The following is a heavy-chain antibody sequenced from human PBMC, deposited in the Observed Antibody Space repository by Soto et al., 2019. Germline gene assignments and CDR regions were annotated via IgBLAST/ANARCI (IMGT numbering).Heavy chain of an antibody. CDR3: ARGSSSYYDYGMDV. CDR1: GDSISRGGYS. V-gene: IGHV4-30-2*01. D-gene: IGHD6-6*01. CDR2: IYDSGST. J-gene: IGHJ6*02. Sequence: PSETLSLTCAVSGDSISRGGYSWTWIRQPPGKALEWIGNIYDSGSTSYNPSLKSRVTMSVDTSKNQFSLRLTSVTAADTAVYFCARGSSSYYDYGMDVWGQGTTVTV.